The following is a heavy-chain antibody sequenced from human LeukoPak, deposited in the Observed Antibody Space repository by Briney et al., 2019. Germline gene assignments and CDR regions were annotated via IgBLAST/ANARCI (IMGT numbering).Heavy chain of an antibody. CDR1: GFTFSDYY. CDR3: ARDQVSVAGTGIDY. J-gene: IGHJ4*02. D-gene: IGHD6-19*01. V-gene: IGHV3-11*04. Sequence: GSLRLSCAASGFTFSDYYMSWIRQAPGKGLEWVSYISSSGNTVKYADSVKGRFTISRDNAKNSLYLQMNSLRAEDTAAYYCARDQVSVAGTGIDYWGQGTLVTVSS. CDR2: ISSSGNTV.